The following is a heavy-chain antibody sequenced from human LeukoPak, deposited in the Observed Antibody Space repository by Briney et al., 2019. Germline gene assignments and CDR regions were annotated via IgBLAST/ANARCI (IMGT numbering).Heavy chain of an antibody. V-gene: IGHV3-7*01. CDR2: IKQDVSEK. D-gene: IGHD2-15*01. CDR3: AREGQDLDH. Sequence: GGSLRLSCAAAGFTFSNFWMRWVRQAGGKGMEWVSNIKQDVSEKHYVHSVKGRFTISRDNAKNSLYLQMNSLRAEDTAVYYCAREGQDLDHWGQGTLVSVST. J-gene: IGHJ4*02. CDR1: GFTFSNFW.